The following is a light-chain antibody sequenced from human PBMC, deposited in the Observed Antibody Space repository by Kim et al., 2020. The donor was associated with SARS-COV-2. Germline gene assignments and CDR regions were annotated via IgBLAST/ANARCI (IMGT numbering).Light chain of an antibody. CDR3: QQYNNWPPWT. Sequence: SSGERASLSCRASQSVSSNLAWYQHKPGQAPRLLIYSASTRATGIPARFSGSGSGTEFTLTISSLQSEDLAVYYCQQYNNWPPWTFGQGTKVDIK. V-gene: IGKV3-15*01. CDR2: SAS. CDR1: QSVSSN. J-gene: IGKJ1*01.